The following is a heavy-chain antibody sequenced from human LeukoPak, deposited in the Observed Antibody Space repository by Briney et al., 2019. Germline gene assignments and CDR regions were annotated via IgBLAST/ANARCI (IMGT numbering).Heavy chain of an antibody. CDR3: ARDLGRDGYNYYS. D-gene: IGHD5-24*01. J-gene: IGHJ4*02. Sequence: ASVKVSCKASGYTFTGYYMHWVRQAPGQGLEWMGRINPNSGGANYAQNLQGRVTMTRDTSISTAYMEVSSLRSDDTAVCYCARDLGRDGYNYYSWGQGTLVTVSS. V-gene: IGHV1-2*06. CDR1: GYTFTGYY. CDR2: INPNSGGA.